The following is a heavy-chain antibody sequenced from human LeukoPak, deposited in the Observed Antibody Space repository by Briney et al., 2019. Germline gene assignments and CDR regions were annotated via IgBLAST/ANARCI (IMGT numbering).Heavy chain of an antibody. D-gene: IGHD4-23*01. CDR3: ASQKLLYYFDY. CDR1: GGSISSSSYY. Sequence: SETLSLTCTASGGSISSSSYYWGWIRQPPGKGLEWIGSIYYSGSTYYNPSLKSRVTISVDTSKNQFSLKLSSVTAADTAVYYCASQKLLYYFDYWGQGTLVTVSS. J-gene: IGHJ4*02. V-gene: IGHV4-39*01. CDR2: IYYSGST.